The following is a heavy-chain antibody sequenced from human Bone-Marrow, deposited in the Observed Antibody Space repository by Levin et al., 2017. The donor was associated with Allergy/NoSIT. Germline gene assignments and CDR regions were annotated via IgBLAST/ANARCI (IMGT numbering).Heavy chain of an antibody. Sequence: GGSLRLSCATSGFTFSINWMHWVRQTPGKGLVWVAGINSDGSSSSYADSVKGRITISRDNAKNTLYLQMNSLRVEDTAVYFCAREFGWGLRYFDWAPYYFDVWGQGTRVTVSS. J-gene: IGHJ4*02. V-gene: IGHV3-74*01. CDR3: AREFGWGLRYFDWAPYYFDV. CDR1: GFTFSINW. CDR2: INSDGSSS. D-gene: IGHD3-9*01.